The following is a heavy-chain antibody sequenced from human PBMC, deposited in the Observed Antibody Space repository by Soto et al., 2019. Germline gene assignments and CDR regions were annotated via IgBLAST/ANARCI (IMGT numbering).Heavy chain of an antibody. D-gene: IGHD1-7*01. Sequence: GGSLRLSCAASGFTFSTYSLSWVRQAPGKGLEWVSAISANGQGIYYADSVRGRFTISRDNPKKTIFLHMDSLRAEDTAVYYCAKDRNYPRDQFHYWGQGTLVTVSS. CDR3: AKDRNYPRDQFHY. CDR2: ISANGQGI. CDR1: GFTFSTYS. J-gene: IGHJ4*02. V-gene: IGHV3-23*01.